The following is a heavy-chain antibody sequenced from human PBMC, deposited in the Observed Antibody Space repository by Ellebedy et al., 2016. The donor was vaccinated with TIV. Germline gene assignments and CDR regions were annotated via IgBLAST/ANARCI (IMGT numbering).Heavy chain of an antibody. J-gene: IGHJ4*02. CDR2: ISHDGSSQ. CDR1: GFTFDSYA. D-gene: IGHD6-19*01. Sequence: GESLKISCVASGFTFDSYAMHWVRQAPGKGLEWVAVISHDGSSQYYADSVKGRFTVSRDNSMTTVYLEINSLRAEDTALYYCARDLDKSSGWYGGAAYWGQGTLVTVSS. V-gene: IGHV3-30-3*01. CDR3: ARDLDKSSGWYGGAAY.